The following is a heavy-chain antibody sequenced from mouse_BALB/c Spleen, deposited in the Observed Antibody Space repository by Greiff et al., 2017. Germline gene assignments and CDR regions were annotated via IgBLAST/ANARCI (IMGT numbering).Heavy chain of an antibody. CDR1: GFAFSSYD. CDR2: ISSGGGST. D-gene: IGHD1-1*01. V-gene: IGHV5-12-1*01. J-gene: IGHJ3*01. Sequence: EVMLVESGGGLVKPGGSLKLSCAASGFAFSSYDMSWVRQTPEKRLEWVAYISSGGGSTYYPDTVKGRFTISRDNAKNTLYLQMSSLKSEDTAMYYCARRGGHYGSSPFAYWGQGTLVTVSA. CDR3: ARRGGHYGSSPFAY.